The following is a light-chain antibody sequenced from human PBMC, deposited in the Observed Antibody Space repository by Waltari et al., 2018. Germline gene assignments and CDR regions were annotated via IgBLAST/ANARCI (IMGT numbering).Light chain of an antibody. CDR1: RSDGCGYDY. J-gene: IGLJ2*01. CDR2: DSR. V-gene: IGLV2-14*03. CDR3: SSYTTGSTLVV. Sequence: QSALNQPASVSGSPGQSITIPCPGTRSDGCGYDYVSWYQQHPGKAPKHMIYDSRNRPSGVSNRVSGAKSGNTASLTISGLQAEDEADYYCSSYTTGSTLVVFGGGTKLTVL.